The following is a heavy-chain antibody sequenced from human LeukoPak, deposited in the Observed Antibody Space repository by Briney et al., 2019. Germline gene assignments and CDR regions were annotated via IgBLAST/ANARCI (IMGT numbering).Heavy chain of an antibody. V-gene: IGHV4-38-2*02. J-gene: IGHJ4*02. CDR3: ARVPWLVTYYFDY. D-gene: IGHD6-19*01. CDR2: MYHSGST. CDR1: GYSISSAYY. Sequence: PSETLSLTCSVSGYSISSAYYWGWIRQPPGKGLEWIGTMYHSGSTNYNPSLKSRVTISVDKSKNHFSLNLNSVTAADTAVYYCARVPWLVTYYFDYWGQGILATVSS.